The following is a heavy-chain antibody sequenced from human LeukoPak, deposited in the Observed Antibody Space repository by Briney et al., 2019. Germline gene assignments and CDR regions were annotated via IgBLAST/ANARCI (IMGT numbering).Heavy chain of an antibody. V-gene: IGHV1-69*05. J-gene: IGHJ6*03. D-gene: IGHD6-13*01. CDR3: ASFSSWLSMYYYMDV. Sequence: ASVKVSCKASGGTFSSYAISWVRQAPGQGLEWMGGIIPIFGTANYAQKFQGRVTITTDESTSTAYMELSSLRSEDTAVYYCASFSSWLSMYYYMDVWGQGTMVTVSS. CDR2: IIPIFGTA. CDR1: GGTFSSYA.